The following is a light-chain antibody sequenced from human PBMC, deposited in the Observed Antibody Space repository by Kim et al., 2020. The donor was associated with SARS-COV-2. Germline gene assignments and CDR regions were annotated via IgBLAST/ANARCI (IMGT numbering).Light chain of an antibody. CDR3: QEYKSARWT. V-gene: IGKV1-27*01. CDR2: AAS. CDR1: QDIRND. Sequence: AAVGDRVTIACRASQDIRNDLAGYQHKPGKAPKLLVYAASALQSGVPSRFSGSGSGTDFTLSISSLQPEDVATYFCQEYKSARWTFGQGTKVDIK. J-gene: IGKJ1*01.